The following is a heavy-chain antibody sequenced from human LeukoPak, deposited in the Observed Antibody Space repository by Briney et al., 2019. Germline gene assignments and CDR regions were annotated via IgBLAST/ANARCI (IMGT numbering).Heavy chain of an antibody. Sequence: KTSETLSLTCTVSGGSISSYYWSWIRQPPGKGLEWIGYIYYSGSTNYNPSLKSRVTISVDTSKNQFSLKVSSVTAADTAVYYCASRYCSGGSCYSRPDFDYWGQGTLVTVSS. CDR2: IYYSGST. V-gene: IGHV4-59*12. D-gene: IGHD2-15*01. J-gene: IGHJ4*02. CDR3: ASRYCSGGSCYSRPDFDY. CDR1: GGSISSYY.